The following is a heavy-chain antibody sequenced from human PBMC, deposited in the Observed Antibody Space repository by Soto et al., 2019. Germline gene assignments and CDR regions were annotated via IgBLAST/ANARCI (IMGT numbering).Heavy chain of an antibody. J-gene: IGHJ6*02. D-gene: IGHD4-17*01. CDR1: GFTFSSYA. CDR2: ISGSGGST. CDR3: AKDGFYGDYVLYYYYGMDV. Sequence: GGSLRLSCAASGFTFSSYAMSWVRQAPGKGLEWVSAISGSGGSTYYADSVKGRFTISRDNSKNTLYLQMNSLRAEDTAVYYCAKDGFYGDYVLYYYYGMDVWGQGTTVTVSS. V-gene: IGHV3-23*01.